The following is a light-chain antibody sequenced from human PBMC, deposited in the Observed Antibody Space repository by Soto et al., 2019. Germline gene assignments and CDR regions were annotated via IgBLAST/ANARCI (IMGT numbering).Light chain of an antibody. CDR2: LNSDGSH. J-gene: IGLJ1*01. V-gene: IGLV4-69*01. CDR3: QTWGTGIPYV. CDR1: SGHSSYA. Sequence: QSVLTRSPSASASLGASVKLTCTLSSGHSSYAIAWHQQQPEKGPRYLMKLNSDGSHSKGDGIPDRFSGSSSGAERYLTISSLQSEDEADYYCQTWGTGIPYVFGTGTKLTVL.